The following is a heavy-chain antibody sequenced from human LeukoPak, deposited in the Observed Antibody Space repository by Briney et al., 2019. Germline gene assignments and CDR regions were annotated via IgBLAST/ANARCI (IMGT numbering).Heavy chain of an antibody. CDR1: GGSISSSSYY. CDR3: ARHYRSGSYYSNWFDP. Sequence: SETLSLTCTVSGGSISSSSYYWGWIRQPPGKGLEWIGSIYYSGSTYYNPSLKSRVTISVDTSKNQFSLKLSSVTAADTAVYYCARHYRSGSYYSNWFDPWGQGTLVTVSS. D-gene: IGHD3-10*01. CDR2: IYYSGST. J-gene: IGHJ5*02. V-gene: IGHV4-39*01.